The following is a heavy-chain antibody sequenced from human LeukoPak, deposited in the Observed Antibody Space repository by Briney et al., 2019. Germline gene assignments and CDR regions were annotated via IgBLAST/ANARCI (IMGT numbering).Heavy chain of an antibody. V-gene: IGHV3-23*01. CDR3: AKDPLGNYYYYMDV. CDR1: GFTFSSCA. CDR2: MTGRGDNT. J-gene: IGHJ6*03. Sequence: PGGSLRLSCTASGFTFSSCAMSWVRQAPGKGLEWVSTMTGRGDNTYYADSVKGRFTISRDNSKNTLYLQMNSLRAEDTAVYYCAKDPLGNYYYYMDVWGKGTTVTVSS.